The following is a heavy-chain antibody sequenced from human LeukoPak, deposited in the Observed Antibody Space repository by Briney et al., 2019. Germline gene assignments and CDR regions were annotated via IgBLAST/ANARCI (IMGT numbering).Heavy chain of an antibody. CDR1: GYTFTSYD. CDR3: AREGIAAAGTETAEYFQH. CDR2: MTPNSGNT. D-gene: IGHD6-13*01. Sequence: GASVKVSCKASGYTFTSYDINWVRQATGQGLEWMGWMTPNSGNTGYAQKFQGRVTMTRNTSISTAYMELSSLKSEDTAVYYCAREGIAAAGTETAEYFQHWGQGTLVTVSS. V-gene: IGHV1-8*01. J-gene: IGHJ1*01.